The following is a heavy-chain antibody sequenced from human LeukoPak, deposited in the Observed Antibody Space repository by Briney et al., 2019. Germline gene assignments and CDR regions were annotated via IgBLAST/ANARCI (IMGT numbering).Heavy chain of an antibody. J-gene: IGHJ5*02. CDR2: IYYSGST. V-gene: IGHV4-59*01. CDR3: ARGGGGYPPYL. D-gene: IGHD2-21*01. CDR1: GGSISSYY. Sequence: SETLSLTCTVSGGSISSYYWSWLRQPPGKGLEWIGYIYYSGSTNYNPSLKSRVTISVDTSKNQFSLKLSSVTAADTAVYYCARGGGGYPPYLWGQGTLVTVSS.